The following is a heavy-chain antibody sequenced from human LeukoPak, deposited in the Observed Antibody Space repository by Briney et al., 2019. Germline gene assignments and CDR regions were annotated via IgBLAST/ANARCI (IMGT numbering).Heavy chain of an antibody. CDR1: GFTFSSYS. Sequence: GGSLRLSCVVSGFTFSSYSMNWVRQAPGKGLEWVSSISGSSSYTYYGDSAKGRFTISRDNAKNSLFLQMNSLRDEDTAVYYCARTEDVDYWGQGTLVTVSS. J-gene: IGHJ4*02. CDR3: ARTEDVDY. CDR2: ISGSSSYT. D-gene: IGHD2-15*01. V-gene: IGHV3-21*01.